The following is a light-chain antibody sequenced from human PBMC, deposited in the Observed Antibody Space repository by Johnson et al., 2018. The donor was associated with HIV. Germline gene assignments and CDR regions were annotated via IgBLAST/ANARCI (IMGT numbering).Light chain of an antibody. CDR3: GTWDSSLSADFV. CDR2: ENN. V-gene: IGLV1-51*02. J-gene: IGLJ1*01. CDR1: SSNIGNNY. Sequence: QSVLTQPPSVSAAPGQKVTISCSGSSSNIGNNYVSWYQQLPGTAPKLLIYENNKRPAGIPDRFSGSKSGTSATLGITGLQTGDEAYYYCGTWDSSLSADFVFRTGTEVTVL.